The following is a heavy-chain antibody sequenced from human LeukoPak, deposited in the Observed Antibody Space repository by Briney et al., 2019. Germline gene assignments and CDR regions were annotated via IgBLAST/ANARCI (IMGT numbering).Heavy chain of an antibody. Sequence: PGRSLRLSCAASGFTFRNYGMHWIRQAPGKGLEWVGVATIDERSVFCADSVQGRFIISRDNSKTTLYLQMNNLRPEDTALYYCAREALGYRGYGPDYFDSWGQGTLVTVSS. V-gene: IGHV3-30*03. CDR1: GFTFRNYG. D-gene: IGHD5-12*01. CDR2: ATIDERSV. J-gene: IGHJ4*02. CDR3: AREALGYRGYGPDYFDS.